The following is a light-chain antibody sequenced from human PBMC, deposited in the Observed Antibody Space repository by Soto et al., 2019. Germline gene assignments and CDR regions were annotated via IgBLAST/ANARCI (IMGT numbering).Light chain of an antibody. CDR3: QHLNSYPLT. Sequence: DIQLTQSPSFLSASVGDRVTITCRASQGISSYLAWYQQKPGKAPKLLIYAASTLQSGVPSRFSGSGSGTEFTLTINSLQPEDFATYYCQHLNSYPLTFGGGTQVEIK. CDR1: QGISSY. V-gene: IGKV1-9*01. J-gene: IGKJ4*01. CDR2: AAS.